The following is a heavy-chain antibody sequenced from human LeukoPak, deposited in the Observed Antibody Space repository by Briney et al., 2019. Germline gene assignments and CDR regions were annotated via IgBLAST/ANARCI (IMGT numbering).Heavy chain of an antibody. CDR1: GGSISSGGYY. D-gene: IGHD5-24*01. Sequence: SETLSLTCTVSGGSISSGGYYWSWIRQPRGKGLEWIGYIYYSGSTNYNPSLKSRVTISVDTSKNQFSLKLSSVTAADTAVYYCARDRLRDGYNFDYWGQGTLVTVSS. CDR2: IYYSGST. J-gene: IGHJ4*02. CDR3: ARDRLRDGYNFDY. V-gene: IGHV4-61*08.